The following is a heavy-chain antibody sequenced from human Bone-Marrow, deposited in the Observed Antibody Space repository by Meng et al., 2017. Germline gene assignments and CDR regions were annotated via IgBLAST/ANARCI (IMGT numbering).Heavy chain of an antibody. Sequence: ASVKVSCKASGYTFTGYYMHWVRQAPGQGLEWMGRINPNSGSTNYAQKFQGRVTMTRDTSISTAYMELSRLRSDDTAVYHCARLHCSTRGWFDPWGPGTLVTVSS. CDR2: INPNSGST. J-gene: IGHJ5*02. V-gene: IGHV1-2*06. CDR3: ARLHCSTRGWFDP. CDR1: GYTFTGYY. D-gene: IGHD2-2*01.